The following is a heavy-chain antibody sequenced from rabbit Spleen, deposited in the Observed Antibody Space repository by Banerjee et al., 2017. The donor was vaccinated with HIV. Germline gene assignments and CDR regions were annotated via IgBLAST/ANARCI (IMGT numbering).Heavy chain of an antibody. CDR3: ARDLDGVIGWNFGW. D-gene: IGHD1-1*01. V-gene: IGHV1S40*01. Sequence: QSLEETGGDVVQPGASLTLTCTASGFDFSAYTFMCWVRQAPGKGLEWIACIDSGSRDFAYYASWAKGRFTFSKTSSTTVTLQMTSLTAADTATYFCARDLDGVIGWNFGWWGQGTLVTVS. J-gene: IGHJ4*01. CDR2: IDSGSRDFA. CDR1: GFDFSAYTF.